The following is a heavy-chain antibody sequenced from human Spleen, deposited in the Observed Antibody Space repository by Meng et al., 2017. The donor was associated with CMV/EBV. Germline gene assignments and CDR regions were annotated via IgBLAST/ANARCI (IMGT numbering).Heavy chain of an antibody. Sequence: KVSCKGSGYIFTSYWIGWVRQMPGKGLECMGIISPSDSDTRYSPSFQGPVTISAARSITTAYLQWSSLKASDTGIYYCARRKWGSNLFDYWGQGTLVTVSS. V-gene: IGHV5-51*01. CDR1: GYIFTSYW. D-gene: IGHD4/OR15-4a*01. CDR3: ARRKWGSNLFDY. J-gene: IGHJ4*02. CDR2: ISPSDSDT.